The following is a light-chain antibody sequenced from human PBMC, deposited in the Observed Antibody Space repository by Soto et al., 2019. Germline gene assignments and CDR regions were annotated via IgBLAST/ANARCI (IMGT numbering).Light chain of an antibody. Sequence: EIVLTQSPATLSLSPGERATLSCRASQSVTIYLAWYQQRPGQAPRLLINDASRRATGIPDRFSGSGSGADFTLTISSLEPEDFAVYYCQQRSSWPITFGQGTRLEIK. J-gene: IGKJ5*01. CDR3: QQRSSWPIT. CDR2: DAS. V-gene: IGKV3-11*01. CDR1: QSVTIY.